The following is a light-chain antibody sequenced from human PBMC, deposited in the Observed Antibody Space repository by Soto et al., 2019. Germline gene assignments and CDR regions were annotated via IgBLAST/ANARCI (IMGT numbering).Light chain of an antibody. J-gene: IGKJ4*01. Sequence: EIVLTQSPATLYLSPGERATLSCRASQSVNSYLAWYQQKPGQAPRLLIYDATSRATGIPARFSGSGSGTDFTLTISSLEPEDFAVYYCQQRSKWPVTFGGGTKVEIK. CDR2: DAT. CDR3: QQRSKWPVT. V-gene: IGKV3-11*01. CDR1: QSVNSY.